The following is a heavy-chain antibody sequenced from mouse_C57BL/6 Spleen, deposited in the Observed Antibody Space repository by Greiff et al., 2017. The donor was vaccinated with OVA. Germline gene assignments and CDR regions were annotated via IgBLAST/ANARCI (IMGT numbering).Heavy chain of an antibody. J-gene: IGHJ2*01. CDR1: GYTFTSYW. V-gene: IGHV1-50*01. Sequence: QVQLQQPGAELVKPGASVKLSCKASGYTFTSYWMQWVKQRPGQGLEWIGEIDPSDSYTNYNQKFKGKATLTVDTSSSTAYMQLSSLTSEDSAVYYCARVVYYGTPLDYWGQGTTLTVSS. D-gene: IGHD2-1*01. CDR3: ARVVYYGTPLDY. CDR2: IDPSDSYT.